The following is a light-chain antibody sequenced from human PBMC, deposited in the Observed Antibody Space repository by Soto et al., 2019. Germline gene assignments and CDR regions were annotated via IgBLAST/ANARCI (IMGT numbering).Light chain of an antibody. CDR2: GAS. CDR1: QNVDSN. CDR3: QQYSSLWT. J-gene: IGKJ1*01. Sequence: EIVMTHSPATLSVSPGEGATLSCRASQNVDSNLVWFQQKPGQAPRLLIYGASSRATGIPDRFSGSGSGTDFTLSISRLEPEDFAVYYCQQYSSLWTFGQGTKVDI. V-gene: IGKV3D-15*01.